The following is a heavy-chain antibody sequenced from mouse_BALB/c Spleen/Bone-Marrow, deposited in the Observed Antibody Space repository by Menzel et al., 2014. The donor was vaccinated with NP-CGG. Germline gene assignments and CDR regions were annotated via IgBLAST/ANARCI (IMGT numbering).Heavy chain of an antibody. CDR3: ARSGKVRNAMDD. J-gene: IGHJ4*01. V-gene: IGHV1S137*01. D-gene: IGHD2-14*01. Sequence: QVQLQQSGAKLVRPGVSVKISCKGSGYTFTDHAIHWVKRSHAKSLEWIGVISGYYGDAIYNQKFKGKATMTVDKSSSTAYMEFARLKAEESAIYYCARSGKVRNAMDDWGQGTSVTVSS. CDR2: ISGYYGDA. CDR1: GYTFTDHA.